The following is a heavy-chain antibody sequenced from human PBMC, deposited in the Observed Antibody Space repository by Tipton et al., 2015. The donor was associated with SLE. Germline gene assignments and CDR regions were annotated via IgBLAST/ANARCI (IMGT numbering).Heavy chain of an antibody. D-gene: IGHD3-10*01. J-gene: IGHJ3*02. CDR2: IYHSGST. CDR1: GDSISSGGDY. Sequence: GLVKPSETLSLTCTVSGDSISSGGDYWSWIRQHPGKGLEYIGYIYHSGSTYYNPSLRGRVDLSVDTSKNQVSLSLTSLTAADTAVYYCAREGAGSDAFDIWGRGTMVTVSS. CDR3: AREGAGSDAFDI. V-gene: IGHV4-31*03.